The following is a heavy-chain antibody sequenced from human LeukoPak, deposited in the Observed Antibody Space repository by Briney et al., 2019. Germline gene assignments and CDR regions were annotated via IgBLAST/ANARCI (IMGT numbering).Heavy chain of an antibody. CDR2: VIPIFGTA. J-gene: IGHJ4*02. CDR1: GGTFSSYA. D-gene: IGHD3-10*01. CDR3: ASPGSGSYILRY. V-gene: IGHV1-69*01. Sequence: SVKVSCKASGGTFSSYAISWVRQAPGQGLEWMGGVIPIFGTANYAQKFQGRVTITADESTSTAYMELSSLRSEDTAVYYCASPGSGSYILRYWGQGTLVTVSS.